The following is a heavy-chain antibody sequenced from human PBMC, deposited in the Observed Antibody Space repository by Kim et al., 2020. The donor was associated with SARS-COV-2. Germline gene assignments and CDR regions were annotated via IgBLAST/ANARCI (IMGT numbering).Heavy chain of an antibody. CDR1: GFTFSNYN. CDR3: AAVLSKDSNY. D-gene: IGHD2-15*01. J-gene: IGHJ4*02. V-gene: IGHV3-48*01. CDR2: ISSSSRTI. Sequence: GGSLRLSCSASGFTFSNYNMNWVRQAPVKGLEWVSFISSSSRTIYYADSVKGRFTISRDNAEHSLFLQMNGLRAEDTALYYCAAVLSKDSNYWGQGTLV.